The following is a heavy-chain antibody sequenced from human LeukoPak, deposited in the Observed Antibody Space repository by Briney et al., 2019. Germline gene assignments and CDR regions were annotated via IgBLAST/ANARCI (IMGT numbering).Heavy chain of an antibody. D-gene: IGHD1-26*01. CDR3: ARPSGSYSFYYMDV. CDR1: GFTFSSYS. Sequence: GSLRLSCAASGFTFSSYSMNWVRQAPGKGLEWVSVIYSGGSTYYADSVKGRFTISRDNSKNTLYLQMNSLRAEDTAVYYCARPSGSYSFYYMDVWGKGTTVTVSS. J-gene: IGHJ6*03. V-gene: IGHV3-66*04. CDR2: IYSGGST.